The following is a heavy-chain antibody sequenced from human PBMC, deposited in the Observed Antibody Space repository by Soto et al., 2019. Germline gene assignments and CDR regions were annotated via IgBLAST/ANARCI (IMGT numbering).Heavy chain of an antibody. CDR1: GFTFSSSG. J-gene: IGHJ4*02. D-gene: IGHD6-19*01. V-gene: IGHV3-30*18. CDR2: IYYDGSEQ. Sequence: QVQLVESGGGVVQPGRSLRLSCAASGFTFSSSGMHWVRQAPGEGLEWVGVIYYDGSEQYYADSVKGRFTISRDNSKNTLYLQMNSLRDEDSAVYYCAKEESSGWYRTAACWGQGTLVTVSS. CDR3: AKEESSGWYRTAAC.